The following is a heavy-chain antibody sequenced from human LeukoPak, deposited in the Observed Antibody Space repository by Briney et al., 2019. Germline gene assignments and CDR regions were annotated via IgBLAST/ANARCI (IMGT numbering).Heavy chain of an antibody. V-gene: IGHV4-59*01. CDR3: ARDLRQWVHWFDP. CDR2: IYYSGST. CDR1: GGSISSYY. D-gene: IGHD6-19*01. J-gene: IGHJ5*02. Sequence: PSETLSLTCTVSGGSISSYYWSWIRQPPGKGLEWIGYIYYSGSTNYNPSLKSRVTISVDTSKNQFSLKLSSVTAADTAVYYCARDLRQWVHWFDPWGQGTLVTVSS.